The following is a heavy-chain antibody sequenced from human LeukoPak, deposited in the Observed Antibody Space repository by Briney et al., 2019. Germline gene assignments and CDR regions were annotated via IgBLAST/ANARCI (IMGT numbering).Heavy chain of an antibody. V-gene: IGHV3-30*04. D-gene: IGHD5-24*01. J-gene: IGHJ4*02. CDR2: IPYDGSNK. Sequence: GGSLRLSCAASGFTFSSYAMHWVRQAPGKGLEWVAVIPYDGSNKYYADSVKGRFTISRDNSKNTLYLQMNSLRAEDTAVYYCARDPNYYFDYWGQGTLVTVSS. CDR1: GFTFSSYA. CDR3: ARDPNYYFDY.